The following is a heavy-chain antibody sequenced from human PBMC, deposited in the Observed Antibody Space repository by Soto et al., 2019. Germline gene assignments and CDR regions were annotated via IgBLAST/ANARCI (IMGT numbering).Heavy chain of an antibody. CDR2: IKSKTDGGTT. CDR3: TTDWSLPYYYDSSGYYNLIDY. Sequence: GGSLRLSCAASGFTFSNAWMNWVRQAPGKGLEWVGRIKSKTDGGTTDYAAPVKGRFTISRDDSKNTLYLQMNSLKTEDTAVYYCTTDWSLPYYYDSSGYYNLIDYWGQGTLVTVSS. V-gene: IGHV3-15*07. D-gene: IGHD3-22*01. CDR1: GFTFSNAW. J-gene: IGHJ4*02.